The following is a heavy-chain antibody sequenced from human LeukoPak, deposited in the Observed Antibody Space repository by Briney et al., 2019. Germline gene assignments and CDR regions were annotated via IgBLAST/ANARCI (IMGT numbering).Heavy chain of an antibody. CDR2: IRQDGGQT. Sequence: PGGSLRLSCAATGFTNSSYWMSWVRQARGKGREWVANIRQDGGQTYYVDSVKGRFTISRDNAKNSLYLQVNSLRAEDTAVYYCARDKHNPGSAFDIWGQGTMLTVSS. V-gene: IGHV3-7*01. J-gene: IGHJ3*02. D-gene: IGHD5-24*01. CDR3: ARDKHNPGSAFDI. CDR1: GFTNSSYW.